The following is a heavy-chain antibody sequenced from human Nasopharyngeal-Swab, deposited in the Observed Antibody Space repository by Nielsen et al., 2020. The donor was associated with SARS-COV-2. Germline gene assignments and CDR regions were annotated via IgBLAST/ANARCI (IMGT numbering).Heavy chain of an antibody. CDR3: ARGAVHHMLDL. V-gene: IGHV1-46*01. CDR2: IIPSEGST. D-gene: IGHD3-16*01. J-gene: IGHJ5*02. Sequence: WVRQAPGQGPEWLGLIIPSEGSTAYAQKFQGRVTMTRDTSTSTAYMELSSLRSDDTAVYFCARGAVHHMLDLWGQGTRVTFSS.